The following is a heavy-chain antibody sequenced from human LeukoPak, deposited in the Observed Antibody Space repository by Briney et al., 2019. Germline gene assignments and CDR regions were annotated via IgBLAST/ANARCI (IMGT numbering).Heavy chain of an antibody. V-gene: IGHV4-38-2*01. Sequence: ASETLSLTCAVSGYSISSGYYWGWIRQPPGKGLEWIGSIYHSGSTYYNPSLKSRVTISVDTSKNQFSLKLSSVTAADTAVYYCARLSQLWFGELLPYVDYWGQGTLVTVSS. D-gene: IGHD3-10*01. CDR2: IYHSGST. CDR1: GYSISSGYY. J-gene: IGHJ4*02. CDR3: ARLSQLWFGELLPYVDY.